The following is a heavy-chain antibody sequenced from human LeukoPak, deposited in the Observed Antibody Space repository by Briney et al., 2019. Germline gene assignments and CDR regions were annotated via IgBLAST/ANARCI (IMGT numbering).Heavy chain of an antibody. D-gene: IGHD6-19*01. V-gene: IGHV4-4*09. J-gene: IGHJ5*02. CDR2: IYTSGST. CDR3: ARQARQWLATNWFDP. CDR1: GGSISSYY. Sequence: PSETLSLTCTVSGGSISSYYWSWIRQPPGKGLEWIGYIYTSGSTNYNPSLKSRVTISVDTSKNQFSLKLSSVTAADTAVYYCARQARQWLATNWFDPWGQGALVTVSS.